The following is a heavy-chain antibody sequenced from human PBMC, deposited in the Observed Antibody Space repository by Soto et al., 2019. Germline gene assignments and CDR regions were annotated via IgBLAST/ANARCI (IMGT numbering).Heavy chain of an antibody. CDR1: GYTFTSYG. CDR3: ARDFLFPPPGSGCNYYYYYGMDV. CDR2: ISAYNGNT. Sequence: ASVKVSCRASGYTFTSYGISWVRRAPGQGLEWMGWISAYNGNTNYAQKLQGRVTMTTDTSTSTAYMELRSLRSDDTAVYYCARDFLFPPPGSGCNYYYYYGMDVWGQGTTVTVSS. D-gene: IGHD3-22*01. J-gene: IGHJ6*02. V-gene: IGHV1-18*01.